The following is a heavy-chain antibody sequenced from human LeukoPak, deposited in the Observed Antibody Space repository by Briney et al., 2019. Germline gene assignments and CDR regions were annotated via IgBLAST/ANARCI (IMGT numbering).Heavy chain of an antibody. Sequence: ASVKVSCKASGFTFTSYGISWVRQAPGQGLEWMGWISAYNGNTNYAQKLQGRVTMTKDTSTSTAYMELRSLRSDDTAVYYCARDALWCGELSTLDYWGQGTLVTVSS. CDR3: ARDALWCGELSTLDY. J-gene: IGHJ4*02. CDR2: ISAYNGNT. V-gene: IGHV1-18*01. CDR1: GFTFTSYG. D-gene: IGHD3-10*01.